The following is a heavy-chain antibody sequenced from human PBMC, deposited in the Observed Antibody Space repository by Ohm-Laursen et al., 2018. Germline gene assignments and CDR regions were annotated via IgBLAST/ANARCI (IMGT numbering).Heavy chain of an antibody. CDR3: ARDPPEDSSWYADY. J-gene: IGHJ4*02. CDR1: GFTFDDYA. Sequence: SLRLSCTASGFTFDDYAMHWVRLAPGKGLEWVSGISWNSGSIGYADSVKGRFTISRDNAKNSLYLLMNSLRAEDTAVYYCARDPPEDSSWYADYWGQGTLVTVSP. CDR2: ISWNSGSI. V-gene: IGHV3-9*01. D-gene: IGHD6-13*01.